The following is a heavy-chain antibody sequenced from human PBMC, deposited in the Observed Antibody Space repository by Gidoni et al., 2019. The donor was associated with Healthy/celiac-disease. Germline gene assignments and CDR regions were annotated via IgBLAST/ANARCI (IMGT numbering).Heavy chain of an antibody. D-gene: IGHD2-2*01. V-gene: IGHV4-34*01. J-gene: IGHJ4*02. CDR3: ARGARCSSTSCYSWSRRGFDY. Sequence: QVQLQQWGAGLLKPSETLSLTCAVYAASFSGYYWSWIRQPPGKGLEWIGEINHSGSTNYNPSLKSRVTISVDTSKNQFSLKLSSVTAADTAVYYCARGARCSSTSCYSWSRRGFDYWGQGTLVTVSS. CDR2: INHSGST. CDR1: AASFSGYY.